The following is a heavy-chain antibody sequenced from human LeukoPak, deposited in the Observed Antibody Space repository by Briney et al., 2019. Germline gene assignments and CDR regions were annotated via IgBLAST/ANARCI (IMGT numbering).Heavy chain of an antibody. Sequence: SETLSLTCTVSGGSISSYYWSWIRQPPGKGLEWIGYIYYSGSTNYNRSLKSRVTISVDTSKNQFSLKLSSVTAADTAVYYCARVGRGGRVSSSWSIDYWGQGTLVTVSS. CDR3: ARVGRGGRVSSSWSIDY. CDR1: GGSISSYY. D-gene: IGHD6-13*01. V-gene: IGHV4-59*01. CDR2: IYYSGST. J-gene: IGHJ4*02.